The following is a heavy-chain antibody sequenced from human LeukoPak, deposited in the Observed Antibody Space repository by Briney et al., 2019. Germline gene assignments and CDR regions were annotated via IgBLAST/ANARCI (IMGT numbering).Heavy chain of an antibody. CDR2: IKQDGSEK. V-gene: IGHV3-7*04. J-gene: IGHJ6*03. CDR1: GFTFSNYW. Sequence: GGSLRLSCAASGFTFSNYWVSWVRQAPGKGLEWVAIIKQDGSEKYSVDSVKGRFIISRDNAKNSLYLQMNRLRAEDTAVYYCARAYCSGTFCYTTISSFYYYYMDVWGKGTTVTVFS. D-gene: IGHD2-2*02. CDR3: ARAYCSGTFCYTTISSFYYYYMDV.